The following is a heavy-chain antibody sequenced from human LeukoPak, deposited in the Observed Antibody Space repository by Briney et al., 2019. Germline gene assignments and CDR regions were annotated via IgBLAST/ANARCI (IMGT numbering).Heavy chain of an antibody. D-gene: IGHD1-1*01. CDR3: ARQYSTNRDDDRGWFDT. J-gene: IGHJ5*02. CDR2: IYHSGST. CDR1: GGSISSYY. Sequence: SETLSLTCTVSGGSISSYYWSWIRQPPGKGLQWIGSIYHSGSTSYNPSLKSRVTISVATSKNQSSLKLSSVTAADTAFYYSARQYSTNRDDDRGWFDTWGQGTLVTVSS. V-gene: IGHV4-59*08.